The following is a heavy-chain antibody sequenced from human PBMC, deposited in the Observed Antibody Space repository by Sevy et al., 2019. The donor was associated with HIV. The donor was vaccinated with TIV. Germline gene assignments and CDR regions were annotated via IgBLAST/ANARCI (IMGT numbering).Heavy chain of an antibody. J-gene: IGHJ6*02. Sequence: GGSLRLSCAASGFTFSYAWMSWVRQPPGKGLEWIGRIKAKADGGTTGYAAPVKGRFTISRVDSKNTLYLQMNGLKTEDTAVYYCSTDPIIVLLVTNGMDVWGQGTTVTVSS. D-gene: IGHD2-8*02. V-gene: IGHV3-15*01. CDR1: GFTFSYAW. CDR3: STDPIIVLLVTNGMDV. CDR2: IKAKADGGTT.